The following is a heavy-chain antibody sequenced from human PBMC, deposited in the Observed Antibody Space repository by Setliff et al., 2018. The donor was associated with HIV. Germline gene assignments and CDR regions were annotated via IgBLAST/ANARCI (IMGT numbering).Heavy chain of an antibody. V-gene: IGHV3-30*04. Sequence: LRLSCAASGFTFSTSAMHWVRQAPGKGLEWVAVISYDGTIKYYADSVKGRFTISRDNSKNTLYLQMNSLKTEDTAVYYCYVFWWSLDYWGQGTLVTVSS. CDR1: GFTFSTSA. CDR3: YVFWWSLDY. D-gene: IGHD2-21*01. J-gene: IGHJ4*02. CDR2: ISYDGTIK.